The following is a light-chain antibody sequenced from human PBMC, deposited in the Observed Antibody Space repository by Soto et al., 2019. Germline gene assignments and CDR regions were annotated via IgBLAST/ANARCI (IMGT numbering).Light chain of an antibody. V-gene: IGKV3-15*01. CDR1: QSVSSN. J-gene: IGKJ1*01. CDR2: GAS. Sequence: EIVVKQSPATLSVSPGERATLSCRASQSVSSNLAWYQQRLGQTPRLLISGASTRATGIPARFSGSVSGTEFILTISSLQSEDFAIYYCQQYNNWPRTFGQGTNVAIK. CDR3: QQYNNWPRT.